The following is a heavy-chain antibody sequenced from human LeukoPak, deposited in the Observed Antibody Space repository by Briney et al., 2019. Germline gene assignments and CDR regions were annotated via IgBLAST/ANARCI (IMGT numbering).Heavy chain of an antibody. V-gene: IGHV1-69*05. CDR3: ARSPARAISYYYYYMDV. CDR1: GGTFSSYA. D-gene: IGHD2-2*02. J-gene: IGHJ6*03. Sequence: GASVKVSCKASGGTFSSYAISWVRQAPGQGLEWMGGIIPIFVTANYAQKLQGRVTITTDESTSTAYMELSSLRSEDTAVYYCARSPARAISYYYYYMDVWGKGTTVTVSS. CDR2: IIPIFVTA.